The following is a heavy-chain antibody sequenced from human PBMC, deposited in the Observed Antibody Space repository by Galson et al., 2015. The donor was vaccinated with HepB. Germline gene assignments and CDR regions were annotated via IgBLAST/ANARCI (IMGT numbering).Heavy chain of an antibody. D-gene: IGHD3-22*01. CDR3: AKGTLDYDSSGYYFGAFDV. V-gene: IGHV3-23*01. J-gene: IGHJ3*01. CDR2: ISGSGDIT. Sequence: SLRLSCVASGFSFHYYAMTWVRQAPGKGLEWVSGISGSGDITYYADSVKGRFTISRDNSKNTLSLQMNSLRADDTAVYYCAKGTLDYDSSGYYFGAFDVWGQGTMVTVS. CDR1: GFSFHYYA.